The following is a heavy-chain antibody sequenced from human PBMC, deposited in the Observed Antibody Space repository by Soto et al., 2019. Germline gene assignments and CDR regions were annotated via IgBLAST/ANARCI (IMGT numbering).Heavy chain of an antibody. V-gene: IGHV3-15*01. CDR2: IKSKTDGGTT. D-gene: IGHD1-26*01. J-gene: IGHJ6*02. CDR3: TTGFRIVGATWGRYYYGMDV. Sequence: LRLSCAASGFTFSNAWMSWVRQAPGKGLEWVGRIKSKTDGGTTDYAAPVKGRFTISRDDSKNTLYLQMNSLKTEDTAVYYCTTGFRIVGATWGRYYYGMDVWGQGTTVTVSS. CDR1: GFTFSNAW.